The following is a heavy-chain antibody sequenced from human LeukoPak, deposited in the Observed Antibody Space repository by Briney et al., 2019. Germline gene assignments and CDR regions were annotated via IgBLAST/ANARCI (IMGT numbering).Heavy chain of an antibody. CDR2: TYYRSKWYN. Sequence: QPLSLPCAISGAPFSSNSAAWTWIRQSPSRGLAWLGRTYYRSKWYNDYAVSVKTRITINPDTSKNQFSLQLNSVTPEDTAVYYCARAFFVGAAGTFDYWDQGTLVTVSS. J-gene: IGHJ4*02. CDR3: ARAFFVGAAGTFDY. V-gene: IGHV6-1*01. D-gene: IGHD6-13*01. CDR1: GAPFSSNSAA.